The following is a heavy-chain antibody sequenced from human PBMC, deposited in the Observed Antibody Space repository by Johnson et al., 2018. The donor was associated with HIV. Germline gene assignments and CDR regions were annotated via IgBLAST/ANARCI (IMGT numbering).Heavy chain of an antibody. Sequence: VQLVESGGGLVQPGGSLRLSCAASGFTFSSYWMSWVRQAPGKGLEWVANIKQDGSEKYYVDSVKGRFTISRDNAKNSLYLQMNSLRAEDTAVYYCAIDSAAAPSGAFDIWGQGTMVTVSS. D-gene: IGHD6-13*01. J-gene: IGHJ3*02. CDR2: IKQDGSEK. V-gene: IGHV3-7*05. CDR3: AIDSAAAPSGAFDI. CDR1: GFTFSSYW.